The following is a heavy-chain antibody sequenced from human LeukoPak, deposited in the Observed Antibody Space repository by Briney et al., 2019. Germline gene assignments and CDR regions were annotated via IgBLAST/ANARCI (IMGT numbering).Heavy chain of an antibody. CDR3: ARDQKATWSSRPYYYGMDV. CDR2: INADNGNT. Sequence: ASVKVSCKASGYTFTSYAMHWVRQAPGQRLEWMGWINADNGNTKYSQKFQGRVTITRDTSASTAYMELSSLRSEDTAVYYCARDQKATWSSRPYYYGMDVWGQGTTVTVSS. V-gene: IGHV1-3*01. J-gene: IGHJ6*02. CDR1: GYTFTSYA. D-gene: IGHD5-24*01.